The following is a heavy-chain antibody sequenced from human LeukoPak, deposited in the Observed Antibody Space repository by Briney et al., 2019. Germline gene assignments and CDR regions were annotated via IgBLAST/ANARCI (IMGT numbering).Heavy chain of an antibody. V-gene: IGHV3-74*01. Sequence: PGGSLRLSCAASGFTFSSYAMSLVRQAPGKGLVWVSRISSDGTTTNYADSVKGRFTISRDNAKNTLYLQMNSLGAEDTAIYFCVCIPVGFWGQGPLVTVSS. J-gene: IGHJ4*02. D-gene: IGHD2-8*02. CDR1: GFTFSSYA. CDR3: VCIPVGF. CDR2: ISSDGTTT.